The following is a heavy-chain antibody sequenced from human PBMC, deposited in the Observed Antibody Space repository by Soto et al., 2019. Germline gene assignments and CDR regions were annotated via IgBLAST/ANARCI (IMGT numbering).Heavy chain of an antibody. V-gene: IGHV4-34*01. Sequence: QVQLQQWGAGLLKPSETLSLTCAVYGGSFSGYYWNWIRQPPGKGLEWIGEINHSGSTNYNPSLKSRVTISVATSKNHFSLKLSTVTAADTAVYYCARGDGRNFDYWGQGTLGTVSS. CDR1: GGSFSGYY. CDR3: ARGDGRNFDY. J-gene: IGHJ4*02. CDR2: INHSGST.